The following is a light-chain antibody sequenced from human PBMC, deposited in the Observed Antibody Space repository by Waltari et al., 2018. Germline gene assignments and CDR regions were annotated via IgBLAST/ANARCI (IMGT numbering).Light chain of an antibody. CDR3: QQYNTNRT. V-gene: IGKV1-5*03. CDR1: QSISSW. CDR2: KAS. Sequence: DIQMTQSPSTLSASVGDRVIITCRASQSISSWLAWYQQKPGKAPKLLIYKASSLESGVPSRCSGSGSGTEFTLTISSLQPDDFATYYCQQYNTNRTFGQGTKVEIK. J-gene: IGKJ1*01.